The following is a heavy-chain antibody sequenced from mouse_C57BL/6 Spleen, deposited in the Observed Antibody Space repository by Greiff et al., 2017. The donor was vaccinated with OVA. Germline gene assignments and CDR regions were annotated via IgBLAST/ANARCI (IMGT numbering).Heavy chain of an antibody. Sequence: LVESGAELVRPGASVTLSCKASGYTFTDYEMHWVKQTPVHGLEWIGAIDPETGGTAYNQKVKGKAILTADKSSSTAYMELRSLTSEDSAVYYCTRDYYGIHAMDYWGQGTSVTVSS. D-gene: IGHD2-1*01. CDR3: TRDYYGIHAMDY. CDR1: GYTFTDYE. V-gene: IGHV1-15*01. J-gene: IGHJ4*01. CDR2: IDPETGGT.